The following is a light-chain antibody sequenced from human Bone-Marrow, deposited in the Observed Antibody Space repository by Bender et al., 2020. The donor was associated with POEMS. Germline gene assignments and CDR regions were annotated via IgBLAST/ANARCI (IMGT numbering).Light chain of an antibody. J-gene: IGLJ1*01. CDR3: SSYATSGARV. Sequence: QSALTQPASVSGSPGQSITISCTGTSSDVGAYNYVSWYQQHPGKAPRLMIYDVSNRPSGISNRFSASKSGNSASLTISGLQAEDEADYYCSSYATSGARVFGTGTKVTVL. CDR2: DVS. CDR1: SSDVGAYNY. V-gene: IGLV2-14*01.